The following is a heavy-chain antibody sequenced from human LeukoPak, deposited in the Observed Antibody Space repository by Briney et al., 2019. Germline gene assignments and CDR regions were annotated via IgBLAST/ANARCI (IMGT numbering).Heavy chain of an antibody. CDR1: GYTFTSYG. CDR3: ARGAYYYDSSGYYLCY. V-gene: IGHV1-18*01. CDR2: ISAYNGNT. Sequence: GASVKVSCKASGYTFTSYGISWVRQAPGQGLEWMGWISAYNGNTNYAQKLQGRVTMTTDTSTSTAYMELRSLRSDDTAVYYCARGAYYYDSSGYYLCYWGQGTLVTVSS. D-gene: IGHD3-22*01. J-gene: IGHJ4*02.